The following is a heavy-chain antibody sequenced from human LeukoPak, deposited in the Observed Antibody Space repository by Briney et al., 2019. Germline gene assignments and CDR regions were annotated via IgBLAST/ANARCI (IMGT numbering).Heavy chain of an antibody. CDR2: TWYDGGNK. CDR3: ARGSIAVAVSWFDP. J-gene: IGHJ5*02. V-gene: IGHV3-33*01. CDR1: GFTFSSYG. Sequence: GRSLRLSCAASGFTFSSYGMHWVRQAPGKGPEWVAVTWYDGGNKYYADSVKGRFTISKDNSKNTVDLQMNSLRAEDTAVYYCARGSIAVAVSWFDPWGQGTLVTVFS. D-gene: IGHD6-19*01.